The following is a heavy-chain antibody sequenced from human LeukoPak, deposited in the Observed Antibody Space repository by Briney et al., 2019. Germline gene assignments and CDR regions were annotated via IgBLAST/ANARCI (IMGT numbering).Heavy chain of an antibody. CDR3: ARDSGLRKLCSN. CDR2: IYHSGST. D-gene: IGHD2-15*01. J-gene: IGHJ4*02. CDR1: GGSISSGGYY. V-gene: IGHV4-30-2*01. Sequence: SQTLSLTCTVSGGSISSGGYYWSWIRQPPGKGLEWIGYIYHSGSTYYNPSLKSRVTISVDRSKNQFPLKLSSVTAADTAVYYCARDSGLRKLCSNGGQETRFTVSS.